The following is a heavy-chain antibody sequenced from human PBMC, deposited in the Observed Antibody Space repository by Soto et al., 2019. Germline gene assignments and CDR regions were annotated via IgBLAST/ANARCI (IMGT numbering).Heavy chain of an antibody. CDR1: GYTFSVYH. Sequence: QVHLVQSGAEVKQPGASVKVSCKASGYTFSVYHMHWVRQAPGQGLEWMGWVHPNSVGTNYAQSFEGRVTMTRDTSVNTADVSLSRLTSDDTAVYYCAIELQRGMDVWGQGTTVNVSS. CDR2: VHPNSVGT. CDR3: AIELQRGMDV. V-gene: IGHV1-2*02. J-gene: IGHJ6*02. D-gene: IGHD4-4*01.